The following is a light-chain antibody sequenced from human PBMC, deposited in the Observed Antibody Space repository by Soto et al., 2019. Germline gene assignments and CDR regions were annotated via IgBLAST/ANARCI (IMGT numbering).Light chain of an antibody. Sequence: DIVMTQSPDSLAVFLGERATINCRSSQSVLYNSNNKNFLAWYQKKPGQPPKLLIYWASTRESGVPARFSGSVSGTDFNLTLSRLQAEDGAVYEGQQSFNTPITFCQVTRLEIK. CDR3: QQSFNTPIT. V-gene: IGKV4-1*01. CDR1: QSVLYNSNNKNF. J-gene: IGKJ5*01. CDR2: WAS.